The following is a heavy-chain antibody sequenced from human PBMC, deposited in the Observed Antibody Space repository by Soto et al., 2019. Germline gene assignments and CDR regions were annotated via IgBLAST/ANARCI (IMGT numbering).Heavy chain of an antibody. Sequence: NPSETLPLTCSVSGGSINSSSYFWGWVRQPPGKGLEWIGSIYYSGSTYYNPSLRSRVTISVDTSKNQFSLKLSSVTAADTAVFYCARHYSSGSRNWFDPWGQGTLVTVSS. CDR1: GGSINSSSYF. D-gene: IGHD6-19*01. V-gene: IGHV4-39*01. CDR2: IYYSGST. CDR3: ARHYSSGSRNWFDP. J-gene: IGHJ5*02.